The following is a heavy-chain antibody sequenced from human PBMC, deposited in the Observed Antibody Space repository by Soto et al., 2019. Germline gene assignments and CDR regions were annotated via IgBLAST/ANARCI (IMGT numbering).Heavy chain of an antibody. V-gene: IGHV4-30-4*01. J-gene: IGHJ6*02. Sequence: SETLSLTCTVSGGSISSGDYYWSWIRQPPGKGLEWIGYIYYSGSTYYNPSLKSRVTISVDTSKNQFSLKLSSVTAADTAVYYCARGGYDFWSGYYYYYGMDVWGQGTTVTVSS. D-gene: IGHD3-3*01. CDR3: ARGGYDFWSGYYYYYGMDV. CDR2: IYYSGST. CDR1: GGSISSGDYY.